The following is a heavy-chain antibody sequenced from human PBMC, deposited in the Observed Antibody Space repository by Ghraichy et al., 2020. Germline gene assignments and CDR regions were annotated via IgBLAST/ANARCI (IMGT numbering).Heavy chain of an antibody. D-gene: IGHD3-10*01. J-gene: IGHJ6*02. CDR2: MNPNSGNT. CDR1: GYTFSSYD. CDR3: ARGLPFGTAGKHGMDL. V-gene: IGHV1-8*02. Sequence: GGSLRLSCKASGYTFSSYDMNWVRQATGQGLEWMGWMNPNSGNTGYAQKFQGRVTMTRSTSMNTAYMELTSLTSEDTAVYFCARGLPFGTAGKHGMDLWGQGTTVTDSS.